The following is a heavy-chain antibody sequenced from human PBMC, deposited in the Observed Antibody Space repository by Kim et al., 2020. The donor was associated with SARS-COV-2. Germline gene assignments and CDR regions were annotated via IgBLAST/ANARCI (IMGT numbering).Heavy chain of an antibody. V-gene: IGHV3-66*01. Sequence: SVKGRFTISRDNSKNTLYLQMNSLRAEDTAVYYCASFYYDSSGYYYFGYWGQGTLVTVSS. D-gene: IGHD3-22*01. J-gene: IGHJ4*02. CDR3: ASFYYDSSGYYYFGY.